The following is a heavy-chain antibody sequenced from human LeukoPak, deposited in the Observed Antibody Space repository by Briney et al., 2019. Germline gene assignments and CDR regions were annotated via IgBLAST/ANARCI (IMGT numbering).Heavy chain of an antibody. V-gene: IGHV1-2*02. Sequence: ASVKVSCKASGYTFTGCYMHWVRQAPGQGLEWMGWINPNSGGTNYAQKLQGRVTMTTDTSTSTAYMELRSLRSDDTAVYYCARDRGTMIVVVVPGDAFDIWGQGTMVTVSS. J-gene: IGHJ3*02. CDR3: ARDRGTMIVVVVPGDAFDI. D-gene: IGHD3-22*01. CDR1: GYTFTGCY. CDR2: INPNSGGT.